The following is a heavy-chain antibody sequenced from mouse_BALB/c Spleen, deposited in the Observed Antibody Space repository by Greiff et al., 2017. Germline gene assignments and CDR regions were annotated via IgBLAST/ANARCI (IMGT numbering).Heavy chain of an antibody. D-gene: IGHD1-1*01. V-gene: IGHV1S126*01. CDR1: GYSFTSYW. Sequence: QVQLQQSGPQLVRPGASVKISCKASGYSFTSYWMHWVKQRPGQGLEWIGMIDPSDSETRLNQKFKDKATLTVDKPSSTAYMQLSSPTSEDSAVYYCARAHYGSSPFAYWGQGTLVTVSA. CDR3: ARAHYGSSPFAY. CDR2: IDPSDSET. J-gene: IGHJ3*01.